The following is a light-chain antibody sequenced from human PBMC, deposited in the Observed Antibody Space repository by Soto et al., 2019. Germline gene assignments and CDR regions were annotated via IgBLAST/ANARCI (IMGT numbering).Light chain of an antibody. CDR2: SNN. CDR3: AAWDDSLNGYV. CDR1: SSNIGSNT. V-gene: IGLV1-44*01. J-gene: IGLJ1*01. Sequence: QSALTQPPSASGTPGQRVTISCSGSSSNIGSNTVNWYQQLPGTAPKLLIYSNNQRPSGVPDRFSGSKSGTSASLAISGFQSEDEADYYCAAWDDSLNGYVFGPGTKVTV.